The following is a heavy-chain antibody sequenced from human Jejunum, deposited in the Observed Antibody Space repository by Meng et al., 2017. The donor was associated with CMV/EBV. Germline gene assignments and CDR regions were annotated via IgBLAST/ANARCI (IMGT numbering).Heavy chain of an antibody. CDR2: LNPYTGDT. CDR1: EYTFTDYY. Sequence: EYTFTDYYVHWVRQAPGQGLEWMGYLNPYTGDTNYAQKFQGRVTMTRDTSTNTAYMELTRLRSDDTALYYCAKDAGSFLDYYFDYWGQGTLVTVSS. V-gene: IGHV1-2*02. J-gene: IGHJ4*02. CDR3: AKDAGSFLDYYFDY. D-gene: IGHD1-26*01.